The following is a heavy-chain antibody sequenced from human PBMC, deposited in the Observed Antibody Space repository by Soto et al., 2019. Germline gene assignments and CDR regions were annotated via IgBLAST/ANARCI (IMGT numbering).Heavy chain of an antibody. CDR2: ISFDGNDK. D-gene: IGHD3-9*01. J-gene: IGHJ4*02. V-gene: IGHV3-30-3*01. CDR3: ARDRYLDSYAFDY. Sequence: PGGSLRLSCAASGFTFSSYAMHWVRQAPGKGLERVAVISFDGNDKYYADSVKGRFTISRDENENTLFLQMNSLRVEDTAVYYCARDRYLDSYAFDYWGQGTLVTVSS. CDR1: GFTFSSYA.